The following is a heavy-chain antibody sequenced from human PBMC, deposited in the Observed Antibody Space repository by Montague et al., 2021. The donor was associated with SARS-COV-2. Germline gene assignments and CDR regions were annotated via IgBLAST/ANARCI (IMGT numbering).Heavy chain of an antibody. J-gene: IGHJ4*02. CDR3: ARGIPPVY. CDR2: ISSTTIYT. CDR1: GFTFSDFY. Sequence: SLRLSCAASGFTFSDFYMSWIRQAPGKGLECVSYISSTTIYTNYADSVKGRFTISRDNAENSLYLQMNSLRAEDTAVYYCARGIPPVYWGQGTLVTVSS. D-gene: IGHD1-14*01. V-gene: IGHV3-11*05.